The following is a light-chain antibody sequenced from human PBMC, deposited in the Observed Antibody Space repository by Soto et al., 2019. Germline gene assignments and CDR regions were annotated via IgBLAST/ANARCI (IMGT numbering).Light chain of an antibody. CDR1: QSISSY. V-gene: IGKV1-39*01. J-gene: IGKJ4*01. CDR3: QQSYSTPLT. CDR2: AAS. Sequence: DIHMTQSPSSLSASVGDRVTITCRASQSISSYLNWYQQKPGKAPKLLIYAASSFQSGVPSRFSGSGSGTDFTLTISSLQPEDFATYYCQQSYSTPLTFGGGTKVEIK.